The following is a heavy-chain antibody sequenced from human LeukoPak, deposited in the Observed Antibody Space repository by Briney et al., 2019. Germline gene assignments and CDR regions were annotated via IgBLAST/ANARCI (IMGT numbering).Heavy chain of an antibody. CDR3: ASRVTGTTSDVIWFDP. Sequence: GGSLRLSCAASGFTFSDYYMSWIRQAPGKGLEWVSYISSSGSTIYYADSVKGRFTISRDNAKNSLYLQMNSLRAEDTAVYYCASRVTGTTSDVIWFDPWGQGTLVTVSS. D-gene: IGHD1-7*01. J-gene: IGHJ5*02. V-gene: IGHV3-11*04. CDR2: ISSSGSTI. CDR1: GFTFSDYY.